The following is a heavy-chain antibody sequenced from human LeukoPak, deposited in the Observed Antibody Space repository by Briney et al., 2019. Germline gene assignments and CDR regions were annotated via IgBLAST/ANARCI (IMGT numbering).Heavy chain of an antibody. J-gene: IGHJ4*02. V-gene: IGHV4-39*01. CDR3: ARLYWSGGSCYLDS. Sequence: SETLSLTCTVSGGSISSSGSYWGWIRQPPGKGLEWIGSIYYGGSTYYNPSLKSRVTISVDTSENQFSLKVTSVTAADTAVYYCARLYWSGGSCYLDSWGQGTLVTVSS. CDR2: IYYGGST. D-gene: IGHD2-15*01. CDR1: GGSISSSGSY.